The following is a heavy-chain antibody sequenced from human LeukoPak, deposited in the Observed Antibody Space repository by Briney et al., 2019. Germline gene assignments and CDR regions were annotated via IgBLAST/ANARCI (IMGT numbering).Heavy chain of an antibody. V-gene: IGHV4-59*01. CDR3: ARGKGYNTPFDY. J-gene: IGHJ4*02. Sequence: KPSETLSLTCTVSGGSINYAYWSWIRLPPGKKLEWIGFVSHTGSTNYNPSLTSRVTISVDTSKNQFSLKLTSVAAADTAIYFCARGKGYNTPFDYWGQGILVTVSS. CDR1: GGSINYAY. D-gene: IGHD5-24*01. CDR2: VSHTGST.